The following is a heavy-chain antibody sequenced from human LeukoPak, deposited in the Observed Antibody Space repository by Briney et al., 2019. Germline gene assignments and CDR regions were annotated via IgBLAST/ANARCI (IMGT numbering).Heavy chain of an antibody. Sequence: GGSLRLSCAASGFTVSSNYMSWVRQAPGKGLEWVSVIYSGGSTYYADSVKGRFTISRDNSKNTLYLQMNSLRAEDTAVYYCARTRRGYSYGYGHMDVWGKGTTVTVSS. J-gene: IGHJ6*03. D-gene: IGHD5-18*01. V-gene: IGHV3-66*01. CDR1: GFTVSSNY. CDR2: IYSGGST. CDR3: ARTRRGYSYGYGHMDV.